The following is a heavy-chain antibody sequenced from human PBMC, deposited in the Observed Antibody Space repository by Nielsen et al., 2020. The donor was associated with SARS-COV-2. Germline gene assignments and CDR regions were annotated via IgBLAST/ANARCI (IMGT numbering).Heavy chain of an antibody. CDR2: ISAAAGAT. V-gene: IGHV3-23*01. D-gene: IGHD1-26*01. CDR3: AKISGSQRHYFDF. Sequence: GESLKISCATSGFTFSKYAMTWVRQAPGKGLEWVAAISAAAGATFYADSVEGRFTISRDNSKNTLYLQLNSLRAEDTAVFYCAKISGSQRHYFDFWGQGALVTVSS. CDR1: GFTFSKYA. J-gene: IGHJ4*02.